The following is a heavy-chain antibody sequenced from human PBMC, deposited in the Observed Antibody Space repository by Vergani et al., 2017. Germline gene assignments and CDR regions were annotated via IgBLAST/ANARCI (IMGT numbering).Heavy chain of an antibody. CDR2: INAYNGNT. V-gene: IGHV1-18*01. CDR1: GYSFNNYA. J-gene: IGHJ5*02. CDR3: AXVAYNWNDVGWFDP. Sequence: QVQLVQSGAEVKKPGASVKVSCKASGYSFNNYAIHWVRQAPGQGLEWMGGINAYNGNTNYAQKLQGRVTMTTDTSTSTAYMELRSLRSDDTAVYYCAXVAYNWNDVGWFDPWGQGTLVTVSS. D-gene: IGHD1-20*01.